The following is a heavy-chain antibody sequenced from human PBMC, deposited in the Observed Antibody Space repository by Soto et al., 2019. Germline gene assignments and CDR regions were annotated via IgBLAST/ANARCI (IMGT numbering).Heavy chain of an antibody. CDR1: VGSISSYY. CDR2: THYTGSI. J-gene: IGHJ4*02. Sequence: ETLSLTCTVSVGSISSYYWSWIRQSPGKGLEWIGYTHYTGSINYNPSFKSRVTMSVDTSRNQFSLRLTSVTAADTAVYYCSRSIDNSGYYFSNYWGQGTLVNV. CDR3: SRSIDNSGYYFSNY. V-gene: IGHV4-59*01. D-gene: IGHD3-22*01.